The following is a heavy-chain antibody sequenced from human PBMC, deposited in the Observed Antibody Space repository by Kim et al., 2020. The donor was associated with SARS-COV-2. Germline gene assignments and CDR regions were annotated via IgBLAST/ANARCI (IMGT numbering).Heavy chain of an antibody. Sequence: VKGRFASSRENAKNSLYLQMNSLRAGDTAVYYCARGGFGGTYYYYYGMDVWGQGTTVTVSS. J-gene: IGHJ6*02. CDR3: ARGGFGGTYYYYYGMDV. V-gene: IGHV3-13*01. D-gene: IGHD3-16*01.